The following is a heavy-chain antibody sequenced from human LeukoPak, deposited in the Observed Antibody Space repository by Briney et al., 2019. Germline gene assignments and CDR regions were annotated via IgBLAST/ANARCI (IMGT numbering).Heavy chain of an antibody. CDR2: IYHSGST. Sequence: SETLSLTCTVSGGSISSGGYYWSWIRQPPGKGLEWIGYIYHSGSTYYNPSLKSRVTISVDRSKNQFSLKLSSVTAADTAVYYCAKLNIAAERAFDIWGQGTMVTVSS. V-gene: IGHV4-30-2*01. CDR3: AKLNIAAERAFDI. J-gene: IGHJ3*02. D-gene: IGHD1-1*01. CDR1: GGSISSGGYY.